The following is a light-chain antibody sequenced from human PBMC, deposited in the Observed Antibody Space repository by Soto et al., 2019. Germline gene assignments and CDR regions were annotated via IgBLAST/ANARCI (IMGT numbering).Light chain of an antibody. V-gene: IGKV1-39*01. CDR3: QQSYSTLGT. J-gene: IGKJ3*01. CDR2: AAS. CDR1: QTISSY. Sequence: DIQMTQSPSSLSASVGDRVTITCRASQTISSYLNWYQQKPGKAPKLLIYAASRLQTGVPSRFSGSGSGTDFTLAISSLQSEDFATYYCQQSYSTLGTFGPGTKVDI.